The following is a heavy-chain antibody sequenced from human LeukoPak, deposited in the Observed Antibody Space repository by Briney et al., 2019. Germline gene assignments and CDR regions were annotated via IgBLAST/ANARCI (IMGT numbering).Heavy chain of an antibody. V-gene: IGHV4-38-2*02. CDR3: ARDYIPPIVVVTAGWFDP. J-gene: IGHJ5*02. D-gene: IGHD2-21*02. Sequence: SETLSLTCAVSGYSISCGYYWGWIRQPPGKGREWIGSIYHSASTYYNPSLKSRVTIPLDTSKTQFSLTLSSVTAADTAVYYCARDYIPPIVVVTAGWFDPWGQGTLVTVSS. CDR2: IYHSAST. CDR1: GYSISCGYY.